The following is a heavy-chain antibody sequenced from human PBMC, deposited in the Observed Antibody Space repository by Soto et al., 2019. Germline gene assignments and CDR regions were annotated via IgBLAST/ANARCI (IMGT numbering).Heavy chain of an antibody. CDR3: ARGGGDDYIWGSYRSSMDY. Sequence: SETLSLTCTVSGGSISSYYWSWIRQPPGKGLEWIGYIYYSGSTNYNPSLKSRVTISVDTSKNQFSLKLSSVTAADTAVYYCARGGGDDYIWGSYRSSMDYWGQGTLVTVSS. CDR2: IYYSGST. CDR1: GGSISSYY. J-gene: IGHJ4*02. D-gene: IGHD3-16*02. V-gene: IGHV4-59*01.